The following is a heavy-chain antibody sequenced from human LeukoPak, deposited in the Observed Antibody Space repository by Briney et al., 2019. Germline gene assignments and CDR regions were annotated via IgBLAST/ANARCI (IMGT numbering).Heavy chain of an antibody. D-gene: IGHD3-3*01. CDR3: ASSEKDEVLRFLEWSPGSDY. V-gene: IGHV4-30-4*08. Sequence: SETLSLTCTVSGGSMSSGDYYWSWIRQPPGKGLEWIGYIYYSGSTSYNPSLKSRVTILVDTSKNQFSLKLSSMTAADTAVYYCASSEKDEVLRFLEWSPGSDYWGQGTLVTVSS. CDR1: GGSMSSGDYY. J-gene: IGHJ4*02. CDR2: IYYSGST.